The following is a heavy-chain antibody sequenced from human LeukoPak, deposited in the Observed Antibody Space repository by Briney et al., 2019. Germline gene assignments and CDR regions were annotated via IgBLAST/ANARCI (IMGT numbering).Heavy chain of an antibody. V-gene: IGHV1-69*02. CDR2: IIPILGIA. J-gene: IGHJ4*02. CDR1: GGTFSSYT. CDR3: ARGPDCSSTSCFNRPFDY. Sequence: ASAKVSCKASGGTFSSYTISWVRQAPGQGLEWMGRIIPILGIANYAQKFQGRVTITADKSTSTAYMELSSLRSEDTAVYYCARGPDCSSTSCFNRPFDYWGQGTLVTVSS. D-gene: IGHD2-2*01.